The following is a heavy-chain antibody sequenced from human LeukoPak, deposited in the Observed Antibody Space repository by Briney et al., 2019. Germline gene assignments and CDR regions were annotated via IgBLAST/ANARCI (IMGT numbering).Heavy chain of an antibody. Sequence: GGSLRLSCAASGFTFSSSAMSWVRQAPGKGPAWVSGISGSGTTTYYADSVKGRFTISRDNSKNTLYLQMNSLRADGTAVYYCAKDRLVHDSWGQGTLVTVSS. V-gene: IGHV3-23*01. CDR3: AKDRLVHDS. D-gene: IGHD6-13*01. CDR1: GFTFSSSA. J-gene: IGHJ4*02. CDR2: ISGSGTTT.